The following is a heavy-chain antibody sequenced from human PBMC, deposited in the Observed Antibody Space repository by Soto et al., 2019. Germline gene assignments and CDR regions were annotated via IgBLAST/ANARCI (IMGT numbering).Heavy chain of an antibody. D-gene: IGHD3-3*01. CDR3: SRRDTSGFLRYFHT. V-gene: IGHV1-69*06. J-gene: IGHJ4*02. CDR1: GGTLSSFITSP. Sequence: QVQLVQYGPEVKKPGSSVKVSCKTSGGTLSSFITSPINWVRQAPGQGPEWMGGIVPNVGTVNYSHRFQGRVTITADKSTGTSYMELNNLRSEDTALYYCSRRDTSGFLRYFHTWGQGTLVTVS. CDR2: IVPNVGTV.